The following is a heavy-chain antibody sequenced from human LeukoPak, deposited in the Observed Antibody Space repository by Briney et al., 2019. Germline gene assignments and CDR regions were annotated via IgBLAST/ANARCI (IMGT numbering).Heavy chain of an antibody. J-gene: IGHJ4*02. CDR2: INHSGST. V-gene: IGHV4-34*01. Sequence: GSLRLSCAASGFTFSSYAMSWVRQAPGKGLEWVGEINHSGSTNYNPSLKSRVTISVDTSKNQFSLKLSSVTAADTAVYYCARSPRGYSTRGGDYWGQGTLVTVSS. CDR1: GFTFSSYA. D-gene: IGHD5-18*01. CDR3: ARSPRGYSTRGGDY.